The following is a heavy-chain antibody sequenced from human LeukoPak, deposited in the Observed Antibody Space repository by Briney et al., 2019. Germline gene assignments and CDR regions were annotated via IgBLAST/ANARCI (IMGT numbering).Heavy chain of an antibody. CDR3: AKPIGPRYGDYHNSYFDF. V-gene: IGHV3-23*01. J-gene: IGHJ4*02. CDR1: GFTFSTYA. D-gene: IGHD4-17*01. CDR2: ISTTT. Sequence: PGGSLRLSCAASGFTFSTYAMSWVRQVPANGLEWVSAISTTTYYADFVEGRFTISRDNSKNTLYLQMNSLRAEDTAGYYCAKPIGPRYGDYHNSYFDFWGQGTLVTVSS.